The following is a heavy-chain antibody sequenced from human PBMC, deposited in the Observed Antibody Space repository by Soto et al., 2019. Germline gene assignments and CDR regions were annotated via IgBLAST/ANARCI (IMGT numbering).Heavy chain of an antibody. Sequence: HGESLKISCQASGYSFSNFWIAWVRQMPGEGLEWLGIIYPDDSDTRYSPSFLGQVTISADKSIKTTHLQWSSLKASDTAIYFCASSVLVTSTMNYFDLWGQGTLLTVSS. V-gene: IGHV5-51*01. CDR2: IYPDDSDT. J-gene: IGHJ4*02. D-gene: IGHD2-8*02. CDR1: GYSFSNFW. CDR3: ASSVLVTSTMNYFDL.